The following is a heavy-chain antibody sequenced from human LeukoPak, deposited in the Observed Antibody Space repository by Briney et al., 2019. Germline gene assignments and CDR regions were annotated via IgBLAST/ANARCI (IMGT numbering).Heavy chain of an antibody. Sequence: SETLSLTCAVYGGSFSGYYWSWIRQPPGKGLEWIGEINHSGSTNYNPSLKGRVTISVDPSKHQFSMKLSSVTAADTAVYYCARHELGITMVRGVFAVFDPWGQGTLVTVSS. D-gene: IGHD3-10*01. CDR3: ARHELGITMVRGVFAVFDP. CDR1: GGSFSGYY. V-gene: IGHV4-34*01. CDR2: INHSGST. J-gene: IGHJ5*02.